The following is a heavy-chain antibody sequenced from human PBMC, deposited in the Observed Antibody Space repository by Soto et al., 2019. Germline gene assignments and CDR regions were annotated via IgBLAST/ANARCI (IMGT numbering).Heavy chain of an antibody. CDR3: ARLIAAARTVFDY. D-gene: IGHD6-13*01. V-gene: IGHV4-59*01. Sequence: SETLSLTCTVSGGSISSYYWSWIRQPPGKGLEWIGYIYYSGSTNCNPSLKSRVTISVDTSKNQFSLKLSSVTAADTAVYYCARLIAAARTVFDYWGQGTLVTVSS. J-gene: IGHJ4*02. CDR1: GGSISSYY. CDR2: IYYSGST.